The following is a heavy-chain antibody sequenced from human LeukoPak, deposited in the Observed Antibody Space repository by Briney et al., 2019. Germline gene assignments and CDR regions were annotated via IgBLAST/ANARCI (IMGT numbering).Heavy chain of an antibody. CDR3: ARHCGSSSHLCYYYYYMDV. J-gene: IGHJ6*03. CDR1: GGSISSYY. D-gene: IGHD6-6*01. CDR2: IYTSGST. Sequence: SETLSLTCTVSGGSISSYYWGWIRQPPGKGLEWIGYIYTSGSTNYNPSLKSRVTISVDTSKNQFSLKLSSVTAADTAVYYCARHCGSSSHLCYYYYYMDVWGKGTTVTVSS. V-gene: IGHV4-4*09.